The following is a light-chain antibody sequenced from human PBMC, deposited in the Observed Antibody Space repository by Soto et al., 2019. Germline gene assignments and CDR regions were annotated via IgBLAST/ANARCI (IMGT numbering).Light chain of an antibody. Sequence: EIVLTQSPATLSLSPGERAALSCRASQSVSTSLAWYQHKPGQAPRVIIYDASKRAPGIPARFSGSGSGTDFTITISSLEPEDCAVYYCQVRDVWPTFGQGTKVAIK. J-gene: IGKJ1*01. CDR1: QSVSTS. CDR2: DAS. CDR3: QVRDVWPT. V-gene: IGKV3-11*01.